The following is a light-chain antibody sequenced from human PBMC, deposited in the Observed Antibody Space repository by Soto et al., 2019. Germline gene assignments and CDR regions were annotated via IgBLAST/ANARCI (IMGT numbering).Light chain of an antibody. CDR1: QDISSY. Sequence: DIQMTQSPSSLSAFVGDRVTITCRASQDISSYLNWYQQKPGKAPKLLIYAASSLQSGVPSRFSGSGSGTDFTLTISSLQPEDFATYYCQQSYSTSITFGQGTRLEIK. V-gene: IGKV1-39*01. J-gene: IGKJ5*01. CDR3: QQSYSTSIT. CDR2: AAS.